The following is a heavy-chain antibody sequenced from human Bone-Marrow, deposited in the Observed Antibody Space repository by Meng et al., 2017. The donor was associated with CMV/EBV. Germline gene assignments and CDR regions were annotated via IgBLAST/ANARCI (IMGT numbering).Heavy chain of an antibody. CDR3: ASGNSHAFDI. D-gene: IGHD4-23*01. Sequence: GESLKISCAASGFTFSSYSMNWVRQAPGKGLEWVSRIDIDGSSTTYADSVKGRFTVSRDNVKNTLSLQMNSLRAEDTAVYYCASGNSHAFDIWGQGTMVTV. CDR2: IDIDGSST. J-gene: IGHJ3*02. V-gene: IGHV3-74*01. CDR1: GFTFSSYS.